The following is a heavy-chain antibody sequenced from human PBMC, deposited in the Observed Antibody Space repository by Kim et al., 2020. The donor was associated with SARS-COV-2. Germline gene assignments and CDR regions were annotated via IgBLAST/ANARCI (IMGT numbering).Heavy chain of an antibody. Sequence: SETLSLTCAVYGGSFSGYYWSWIRQPPGKGLEWIGEINHSGSTNYNPSLKSRVTISVDTSKNQFSLKLSSVTAADTAVYYCARGPQCSGGSCTVFDYWG. CDR3: ARGPQCSGGSCTVFDY. V-gene: IGHV4-34*01. J-gene: IGHJ4*01. D-gene: IGHD2-15*01. CDR2: INHSGST. CDR1: GGSFSGYY.